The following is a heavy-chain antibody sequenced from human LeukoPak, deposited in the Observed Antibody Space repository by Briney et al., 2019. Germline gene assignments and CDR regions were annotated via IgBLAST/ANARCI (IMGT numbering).Heavy chain of an antibody. Sequence: GASVKVSCKASGGTFSSYAISWVRQAPGQGLEWMGGIIPIFGTANYAQKFQGRVTITTDESTSTAYMELSSLRSEDTAVYHCWLFGRFRYFDYWGQGTLVTVSS. CDR2: IIPIFGTA. CDR3: WLFGRFRYFDY. D-gene: IGHD3-22*01. J-gene: IGHJ4*02. V-gene: IGHV1-69*05. CDR1: GGTFSSYA.